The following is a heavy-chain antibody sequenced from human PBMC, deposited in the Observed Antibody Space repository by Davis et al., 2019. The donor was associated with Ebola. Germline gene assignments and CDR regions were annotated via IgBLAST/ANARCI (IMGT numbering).Heavy chain of an antibody. D-gene: IGHD6-13*01. V-gene: IGHV4-39*07. Sequence: MPSETLSLTCTVSGGSVSSGSYYWSWIRQPPGKGLEWIGEINHSGSTNYNPSLKSRVTISVDTSKNQFSLKLSSVTAADTAVYYCARGAGGIAENWGQGTLVTVSS. J-gene: IGHJ4*02. CDR1: GGSVSSGSYY. CDR3: ARGAGGIAEN. CDR2: INHSGST.